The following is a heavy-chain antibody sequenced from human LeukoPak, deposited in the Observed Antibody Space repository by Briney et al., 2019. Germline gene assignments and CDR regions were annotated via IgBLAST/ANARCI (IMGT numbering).Heavy chain of an antibody. Sequence: GGSLRLSCAASGFTFSSYWMSWVRQAPGKGLEWVANMNQDGSEKYYVDSVKGRFTISTENAKNSLYLQMNSLRVGDTAVYYCARGFFVGIAVAGTSGGAFDIWGQGTMVTVSS. J-gene: IGHJ3*02. CDR1: GFTFSSYW. CDR2: MNQDGSEK. V-gene: IGHV3-7*01. CDR3: ARGFFVGIAVAGTSGGAFDI. D-gene: IGHD6-19*01.